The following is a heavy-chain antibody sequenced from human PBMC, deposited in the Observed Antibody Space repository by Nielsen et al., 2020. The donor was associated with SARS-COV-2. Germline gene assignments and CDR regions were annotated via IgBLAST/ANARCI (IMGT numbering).Heavy chain of an antibody. CDR2: ISGSGGST. D-gene: IGHD1-26*01. V-gene: IGHV3-23*01. Sequence: GGSLRLSCAASGFTFSSYAMSWVRQAPGKGLEWVSAISGSGGSTYYADSVKGRFTISRDNSKNTLYLQMNSLRAEDTAVYYCAKDVLVGATHYYYYMDVWGKGTTVTVSS. J-gene: IGHJ6*03. CDR3: AKDVLVGATHYYYYMDV. CDR1: GFTFSSYA.